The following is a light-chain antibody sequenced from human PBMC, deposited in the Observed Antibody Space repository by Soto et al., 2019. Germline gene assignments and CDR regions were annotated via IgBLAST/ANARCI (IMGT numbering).Light chain of an antibody. V-gene: IGLV3-21*02. Sequence: SYELTQPPSVSVAPGQTARITCGGNNIGSKSVHWYQQKPGQAPVLVVYGDSDRPSGIPERFSGSNSGNTATLTISRVEAEDEADYYCQVWDSSSDHPYVFGTGTKVTV. CDR3: QVWDSSSDHPYV. CDR2: GDS. J-gene: IGLJ1*01. CDR1: NIGSKS.